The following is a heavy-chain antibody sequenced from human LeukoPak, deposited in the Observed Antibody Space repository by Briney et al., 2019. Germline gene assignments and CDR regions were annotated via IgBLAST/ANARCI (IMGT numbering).Heavy chain of an antibody. CDR1: GGSISSSSYY. J-gene: IGHJ4*02. D-gene: IGHD1-26*01. CDR3: ARLGSAYFDY. V-gene: IGHV4-39*07. Sequence: SETLSLTCTVSGGSISSSSYYWGWIRQPPGKGLEWIGSIYYSGSTYYNPSLKSRVTISVDTSKNQFSLKLSSVTAADTAVYYCARLGSAYFDYWGQGTLVTVSS. CDR2: IYYSGST.